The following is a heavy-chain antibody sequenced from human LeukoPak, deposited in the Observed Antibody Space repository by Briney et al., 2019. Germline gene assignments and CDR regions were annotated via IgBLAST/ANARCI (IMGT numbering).Heavy chain of an antibody. V-gene: IGHV1-8*01. CDR1: GYSENFYG. D-gene: IGHD6-13*01. J-gene: IGHJ6*03. CDR3: ARGNPYSSSWFDTYYYYYYMDV. Sequence: ASVKVSCKTSGYSENFYGITWVRQATGQGLEWMGWMNPNSGNTGYAQKFQGRVTMTRNTSISTAYMELSSLRSEDTAVYYCARGNPYSSSWFDTYYYYYYMDVWGKGTTVTISS. CDR2: MNPNSGNT.